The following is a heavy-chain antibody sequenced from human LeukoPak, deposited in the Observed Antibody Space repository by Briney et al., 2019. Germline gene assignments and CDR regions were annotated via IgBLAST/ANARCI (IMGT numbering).Heavy chain of an antibody. CDR3: ARGGDIVVVVAARDWYFDL. Sequence: GRSLRLSCAASGFTFSSYGMHWVRQAPGKGLEWVAVIWYDGSNKYYADSVKGRFTISRDNSKSTLYLQMNSLRAEDTAVYYCARGGDIVVVVAARDWYFDLWGRGTLVTVSS. D-gene: IGHD2-15*01. V-gene: IGHV3-33*01. CDR2: IWYDGSNK. CDR1: GFTFSSYG. J-gene: IGHJ2*01.